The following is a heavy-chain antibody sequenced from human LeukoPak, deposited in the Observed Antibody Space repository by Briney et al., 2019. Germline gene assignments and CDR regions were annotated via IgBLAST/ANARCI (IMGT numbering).Heavy chain of an antibody. J-gene: IGHJ1*01. CDR2: INPSGGST. D-gene: IGHD3-10*01. CDR1: GYTFTSYY. V-gene: IGHV1-46*01. CDR3: ARSAVGLWFGEPDFQH. Sequence: ASVKASCKASGYTFTSYYMHWVRQSPGQGVEWMGIINPSGGSTSNAQKFQGRVTKTSDTYTSTVYMELSGLRSEDTAVDYCARSAVGLWFGEPDFQHWGQGRLVTVSS.